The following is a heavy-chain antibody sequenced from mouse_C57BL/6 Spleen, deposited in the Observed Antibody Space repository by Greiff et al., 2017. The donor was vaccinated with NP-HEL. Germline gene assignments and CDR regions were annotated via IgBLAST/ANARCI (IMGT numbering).Heavy chain of an antibody. CDR3: ARLTFYWDMDD. CDR2: INPSSGGT. V-gene: IGHV1-53*01. CDR1: GYTFTSYW. J-gene: IGHJ4*01. D-gene: IGHD4-1*01. Sequence: VKLQQPGAELVKPGASVKLSCKASGYTFTSYWMHWVKQRPGQGLEWIGNINPSSGGTNYNEKFKSKATLTVDKSSSTAYMQLSSLTSEDSAVYYYARLTFYWDMDDWGKAPSVTVSS.